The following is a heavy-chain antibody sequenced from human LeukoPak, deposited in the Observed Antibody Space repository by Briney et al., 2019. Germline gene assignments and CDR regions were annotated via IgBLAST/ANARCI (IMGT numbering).Heavy chain of an antibody. D-gene: IGHD2-21*01. CDR3: ARSGFAVPFDY. Sequence: ASEKVSCKASGYTFNGYYMHWVRQAPAQGLEWMGQISPNRGGTNYAQKFQGRVTMTRDTSISTVYMELSRLRSDYTAVYYCARSGFAVPFDYWGQGTLVTVSS. CDR1: GYTFNGYY. V-gene: IGHV1-2*06. CDR2: ISPNRGGT. J-gene: IGHJ4*02.